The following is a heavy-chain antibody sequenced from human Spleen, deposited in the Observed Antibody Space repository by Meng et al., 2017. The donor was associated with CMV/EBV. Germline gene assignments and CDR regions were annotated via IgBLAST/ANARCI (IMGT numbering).Heavy chain of an antibody. CDR3: ARRLALFDY. D-gene: IGHD6-19*01. V-gene: IGHV3-7*01. J-gene: IGHJ4*02. Sequence: GSLKISCAASGFTFSNYWMTWVRRAPGKGLEWVATIKEDGSEKHYVDSVKGRFTISRDNAKNSLHLQLNSLRDDDTAVYYCARRLALFDYWGQGTLVTVSS. CDR1: GFTFSNYW. CDR2: IKEDGSEK.